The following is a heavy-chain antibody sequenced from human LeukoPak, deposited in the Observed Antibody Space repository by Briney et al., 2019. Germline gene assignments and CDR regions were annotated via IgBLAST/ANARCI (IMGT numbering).Heavy chain of an antibody. J-gene: IGHJ6*02. Sequence: GGSLRLSCAASGFTFSSYAMSWVRQAPGKGLEWVSAISGSGGSTYYADSVKGRFTISRDNSKNTLYLQMNSLSAEDTAVYYCARDRSPYDFWSGYYGRYYYGMDVWGQGTTVTVSS. CDR3: ARDRSPYDFWSGYYGRYYYGMDV. D-gene: IGHD3-3*01. CDR1: GFTFSSYA. V-gene: IGHV3-23*01. CDR2: ISGSGGST.